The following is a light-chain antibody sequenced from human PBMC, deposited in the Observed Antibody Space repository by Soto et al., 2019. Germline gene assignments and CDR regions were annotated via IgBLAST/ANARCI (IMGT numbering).Light chain of an antibody. Sequence: QSVLTQPPSVSGAPGQRVTISCTGSSSNIGAGYDVHWYQQLPGTAPKLLIYGNSNRPSGVPDRFSGSKSGTSASLAITGLQAEDEADYYCQSYDSSLSGSEVVFGTGTKVTVL. CDR1: SSNIGAGYD. CDR3: QSYDSSLSGSEVV. V-gene: IGLV1-40*01. J-gene: IGLJ1*01. CDR2: GNS.